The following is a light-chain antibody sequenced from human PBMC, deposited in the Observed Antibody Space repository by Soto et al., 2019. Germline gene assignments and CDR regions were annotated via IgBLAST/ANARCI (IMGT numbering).Light chain of an antibody. CDR3: HQRSDWPLT. Sequence: EIVLTQSPATLSLSPGERATLSCRASQSVSNYLDWFQQKPGQAPRLLIYDASNRATGIPARFSGSGSGTDFTLTITSLDPEDIATYYCHQRSDWPLTFGGGTKVEIK. J-gene: IGKJ4*01. CDR2: DAS. CDR1: QSVSNY. V-gene: IGKV3-11*01.